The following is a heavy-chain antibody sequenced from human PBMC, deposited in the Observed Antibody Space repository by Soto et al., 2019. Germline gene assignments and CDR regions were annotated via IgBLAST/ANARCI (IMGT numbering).Heavy chain of an antibody. Sequence: SLQVSCKAPADTFTSYYIHWVRQAPGHGLEWMGIINPNGGSTRFAQTFLGRITMTTDTSTSTVYMELSSLRSEDTALYYCAAASYDGATVYALDYWGQGNLVTV. CDR1: ADTFTSYY. D-gene: IGHD2-8*01. V-gene: IGHV1-46*03. CDR3: AAASYDGATVYALDY. J-gene: IGHJ4*02. CDR2: INPNGGST.